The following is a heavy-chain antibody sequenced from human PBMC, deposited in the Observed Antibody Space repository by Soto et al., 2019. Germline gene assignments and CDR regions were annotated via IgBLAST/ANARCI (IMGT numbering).Heavy chain of an antibody. CDR2: INSSNGNA. Sequence: QVQLVQSGGEGKKPGASVKVSCEASAYTFTRYGVNWVRQAPGQGLEWMGWINSSNGNAEYAQNLQGRVTMTIDTSTSTAYMELRSLRPDDTAVYYCARGGPTSADHYYGMDIWGQGTTVTVSS. CDR1: AYTFTRYG. D-gene: IGHD3-10*01. J-gene: IGHJ6*02. CDR3: ARGGPTSADHYYGMDI. V-gene: IGHV1-18*01.